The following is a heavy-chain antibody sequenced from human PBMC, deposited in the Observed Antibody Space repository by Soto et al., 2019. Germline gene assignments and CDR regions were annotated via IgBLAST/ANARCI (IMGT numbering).Heavy chain of an antibody. CDR1: GGSISSYY. D-gene: IGHD3-22*01. J-gene: IGHJ4*02. CDR2: IYYSGST. Sequence: QVRLQESGPGLVKPSETLSLTCTVSGGSISSYYWIWIRQPPGKGLECVGYIYYSGSTNNDPSLKSRGTIAVATSKNQFSLKLRSVTAADTDVYCYARGARYYDSSCYPVEFDYWGQGTLVTVSS. V-gene: IGHV4-59*01. CDR3: ARGARYYDSSCYPVEFDY.